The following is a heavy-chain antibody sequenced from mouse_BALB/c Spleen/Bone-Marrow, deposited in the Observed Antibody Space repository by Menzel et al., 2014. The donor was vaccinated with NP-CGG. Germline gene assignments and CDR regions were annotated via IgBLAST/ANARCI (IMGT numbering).Heavy chain of an antibody. D-gene: IGHD2-4*01. CDR3: ARGELRLDYDEGALFSY. V-gene: IGHV1-9*01. J-gene: IGHJ3*01. Sequence: VQLVESGAELMKPGASVKISCKATGYTFSSYWIEWVKQRPGHGLEWIGEILPGSGSTNYSEKFKGKATFTADTSSNPTYMELNSLTTEDSAGYYWARGELRLDYDEGALFSYWGQGTSVNVSA. CDR2: ILPGSGST. CDR1: GYTFSSYW.